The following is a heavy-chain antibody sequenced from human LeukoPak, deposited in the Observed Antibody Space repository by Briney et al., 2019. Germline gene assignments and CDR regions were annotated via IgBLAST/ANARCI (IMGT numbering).Heavy chain of an antibody. CDR1: GGSISSSSYY. D-gene: IGHD2-15*01. Sequence: SETLSLTCTVSGGSISSSSYYWGWIRQPPGKGLEWIGSIYYSGSTYYNPSLKSRVTISVDTSKNQFSLKLSSVPAADTAVYYCARSYCNGGSCYPVDYWGQGTLVTVSS. CDR3: ARSYCNGGSCYPVDY. CDR2: IYYSGST. J-gene: IGHJ4*02. V-gene: IGHV4-39*07.